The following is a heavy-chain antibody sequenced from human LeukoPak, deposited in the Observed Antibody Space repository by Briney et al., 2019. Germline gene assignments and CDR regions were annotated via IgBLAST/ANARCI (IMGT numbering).Heavy chain of an antibody. D-gene: IGHD6-19*01. CDR3: ARVGSGWSFDY. CDR1: GGSISSYH. Sequence: SETLSLTCTVSGGSISSYHWSWIRQSAGRGLEWIGRIQTSGSTNYNPSLKSRVTMSVDTSKYKFSLKVNSVTAADTAVYYCARVGSGWSFDYWGRGTLVTVSS. CDR2: IQTSGST. J-gene: IGHJ4*02. V-gene: IGHV4-4*07.